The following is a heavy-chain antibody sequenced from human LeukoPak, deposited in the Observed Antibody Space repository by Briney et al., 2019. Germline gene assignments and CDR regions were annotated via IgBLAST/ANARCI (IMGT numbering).Heavy chain of an antibody. Sequence: GGSLRLSCAASGFTFSTDPMNWVRQAPGEGLEWLSNIRSSGTEMYYAESVKGRFTISRDNAKNSLFLQMNSLRVEDTAVYYCWRDQTWAFDSWGQGTLVTVSS. CDR3: WRDQTWAFDS. V-gene: IGHV3-48*01. D-gene: IGHD7-27*01. CDR1: GFTFSTDP. J-gene: IGHJ4*02. CDR2: IRSSGTEM.